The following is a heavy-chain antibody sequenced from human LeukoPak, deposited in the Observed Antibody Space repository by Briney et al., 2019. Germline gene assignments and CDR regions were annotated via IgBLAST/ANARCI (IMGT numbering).Heavy chain of an antibody. CDR2: ISGSGGST. CDR3: AKIGLELSGYYD. Sequence: PGGSLRLSCAASGFTFSSYWMSWVRQAPGKGLEWVSAISGSGGSTYYADSVKGRFTISRDNSKNTLYLQMNSLRAEDTAVYYCAKIGLELSGYYDWGQGTLVTVSS. V-gene: IGHV3-23*01. J-gene: IGHJ4*02. CDR1: GFTFSSYW. D-gene: IGHD3-3*01.